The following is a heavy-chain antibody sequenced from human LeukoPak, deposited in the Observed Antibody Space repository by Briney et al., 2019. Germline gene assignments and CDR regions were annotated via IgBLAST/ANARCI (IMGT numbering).Heavy chain of an antibody. J-gene: IGHJ6*02. V-gene: IGHV4-59*01. Sequence: PSETLSLTCTVSGGSISSYYWSWIRHPPGKGLEWIGYIYYSGSTNYNPSLKSRVTISVDTSKNQFSLKLSSVTAADTAVYYCAAGCSSTSCYAYFGMDVWGQGTTVTVSS. CDR1: GGSISSYY. CDR2: IYYSGST. CDR3: AAGCSSTSCYAYFGMDV. D-gene: IGHD2-2*01.